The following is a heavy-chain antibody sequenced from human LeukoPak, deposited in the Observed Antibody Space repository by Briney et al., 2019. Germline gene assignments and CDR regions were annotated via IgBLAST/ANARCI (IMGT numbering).Heavy chain of an antibody. J-gene: IGHJ4*02. CDR1: GGSISSYY. D-gene: IGHD4-17*01. V-gene: IGHV4-59*12. Sequence: SETLSLTCTVSGGSISSYYWSWIRQPPGKGLEWIGYIYYSGSTNYNPSLKSRVTISVDTSKNQFSLKLSSVTAADTAVYYCARDYGDSTGAFDYWGQGTLVTVSS. CDR2: IYYSGST. CDR3: ARDYGDSTGAFDY.